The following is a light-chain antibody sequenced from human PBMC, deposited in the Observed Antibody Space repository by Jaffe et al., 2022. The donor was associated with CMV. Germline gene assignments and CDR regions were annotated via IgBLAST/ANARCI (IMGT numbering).Light chain of an antibody. CDR3: QQYYNNPRT. J-gene: IGKJ2*01. CDR1: QSVLYSANNKNY. V-gene: IGKV4-1*01. CDR2: WAS. Sequence: DIVMTQSPDSLAVSLGERATINCKSSQSVLYSANNKNYLAWYQQKPGQAPRLLISWASTRESGVPDRFSGSGSATDFTLTISSLQAGDVAIYYCQQYYNNPRTFGQGTKVEIK.